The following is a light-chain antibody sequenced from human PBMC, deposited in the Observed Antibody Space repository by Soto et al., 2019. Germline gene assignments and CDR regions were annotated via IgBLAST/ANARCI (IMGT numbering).Light chain of an antibody. J-gene: IGKJ1*01. CDR1: QSISSY. Sequence: DIQMTQSPSSLSASVGDRVTITCQASQSISSYLNWYQQKIGKPPRLLIYAASSLQSGVPSRFIGGGSGTYFTLNISSLPPEDFATYYCQQSYRTPPTFGHGTKVEIK. CDR3: QQSYRTPPT. V-gene: IGKV1-39*01. CDR2: AAS.